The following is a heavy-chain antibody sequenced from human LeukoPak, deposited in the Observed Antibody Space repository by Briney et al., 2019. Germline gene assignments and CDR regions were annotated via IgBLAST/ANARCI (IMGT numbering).Heavy chain of an antibody. J-gene: IGHJ4*02. V-gene: IGHV3-11*01. CDR1: GFTFSDYY. CDR3: ASITMVRGVIPAPDY. Sequence: GGSLRLSCAASGFTFSDYYMSWIRQAPGKGLEWVSYISSSGSTIYYADSVKGRFTISRDNAKNSLYLQMNSLRAEDTAVYYCASITMVRGVIPAPDYWGQGTLVTVSS. D-gene: IGHD3-10*01. CDR2: ISSSGSTI.